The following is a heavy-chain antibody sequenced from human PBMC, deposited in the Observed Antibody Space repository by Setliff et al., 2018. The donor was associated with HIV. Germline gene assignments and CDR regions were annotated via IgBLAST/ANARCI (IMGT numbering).Heavy chain of an antibody. CDR1: GGSISIGGYY. J-gene: IGHJ4*01. V-gene: IGHV4-31*03. CDR2: IYHNGST. D-gene: IGHD5-18*01. CDR3: ARTRGYSYGTLAGFDY. Sequence: PSETLSLTCTVSGGSISIGGYYWGWIRQHPGKGLEWIGYIYHNGSTYYNPSLKSRLIISVDTSKNQFSLKLSSVTAADTAVYYCARTRGYSYGTLAGFDYWGRGSLVTVSS.